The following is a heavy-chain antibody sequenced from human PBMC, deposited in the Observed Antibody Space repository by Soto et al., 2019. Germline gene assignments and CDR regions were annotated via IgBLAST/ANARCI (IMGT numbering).Heavy chain of an antibody. Sequence: QVQLVESGGGVVQPGRSLRLSCAASGFTFSSYAMHWVRQAPGKGLEWVAVISYDGSNKYYADSVKGRFTISRDNSKNTLYLQMNSQRAEDAAVYYCARNSPVTPGSTTTVCMDVWGQGTTVTVSS. CDR1: GFTFSSYA. D-gene: IGHD1-26*01. CDR2: ISYDGSNK. CDR3: ARNSPVTPGSTTTVCMDV. J-gene: IGHJ6*02. V-gene: IGHV3-30-3*01.